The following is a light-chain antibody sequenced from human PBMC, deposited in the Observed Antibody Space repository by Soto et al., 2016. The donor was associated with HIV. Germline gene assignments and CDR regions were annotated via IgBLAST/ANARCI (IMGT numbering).Light chain of an antibody. CDR1: QGISNS. Sequence: RVSITCRASQGISNSLAWYQQKSGEAPKLLVYSASRLESGVPPRFSGSGSGTDYTLTISSLQPEDFATYYCQQFNSIPLTFGQGTKLEIK. CDR2: SAS. V-gene: IGKV1-NL1*01. CDR3: QQFNSIPLT. J-gene: IGKJ2*01.